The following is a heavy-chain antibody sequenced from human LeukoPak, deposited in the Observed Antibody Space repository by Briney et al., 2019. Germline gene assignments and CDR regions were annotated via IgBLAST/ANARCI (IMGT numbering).Heavy chain of an antibody. V-gene: IGHV4-34*01. CDR2: INHSGST. CDR1: GGSFSGYY. J-gene: IGHJ4*02. Sequence: SETLSLTCAVYGGSFSGYYWSWIRQPPGKGLEWIGEINHSGSTNYNPSLKSRVTISVDTSKNQFSLKLSSVAAADTAVYYCARGPVYWGQGTLVTVSS. CDR3: ARGPVY.